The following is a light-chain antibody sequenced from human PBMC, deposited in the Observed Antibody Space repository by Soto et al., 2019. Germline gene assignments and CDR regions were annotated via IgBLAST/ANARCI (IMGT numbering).Light chain of an antibody. CDR3: QQRSNGFT. V-gene: IGKV3-11*01. CDR1: QIVRTS. CDR2: DAS. Sequence: EVVLTQSPATLSLSPGERATLSCRASQIVRTSLVWYQQKPGQAPRLLIYDASKRATGVPARFSGSGSGTDFSLTISSLEPEDFAYYYCQQRSNGFTFGGGTKVEI. J-gene: IGKJ4*01.